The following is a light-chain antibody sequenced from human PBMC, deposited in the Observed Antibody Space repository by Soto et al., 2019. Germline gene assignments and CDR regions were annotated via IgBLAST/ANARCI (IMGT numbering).Light chain of an antibody. CDR2: EVN. J-gene: IGLJ1*01. V-gene: IGLV2-8*01. CDR1: SSDVGSYDY. CDR3: SSYAGSNNFPDV. Sequence: QSVLTQPPSASGSPGQSVAISCTGTSSDVGSYDYVSWYQHHPGKAPKLMIYEVNKRPSGVPDRFSGSKSGNTASLTVSGLQAEDEADYYCSSYAGSNNFPDVFGTGTKLTVL.